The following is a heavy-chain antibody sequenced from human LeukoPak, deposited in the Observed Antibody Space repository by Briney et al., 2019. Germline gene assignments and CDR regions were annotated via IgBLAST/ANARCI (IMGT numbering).Heavy chain of an antibody. V-gene: IGHV3-20*04. CDR3: AREFYDSSGYYYYYYYMDV. D-gene: IGHD3-22*01. CDR2: INWNGGST. J-gene: IGHJ6*03. CDR1: GFTFDDYG. Sequence: GGSLRLSCAASGFTFDDYGMSWVRQAPGKGLEWVSGINWNGGSTGYADSVKGRFTISRDNAKNSLYLQMNRLRAEDTALYYCAREFYDSSGYYYYYYYMDVWGKGTTVTVSS.